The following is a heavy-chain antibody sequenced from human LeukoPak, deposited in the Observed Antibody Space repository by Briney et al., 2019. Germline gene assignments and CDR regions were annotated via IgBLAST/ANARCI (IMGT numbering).Heavy chain of an antibody. J-gene: IGHJ4*02. D-gene: IGHD3-22*01. Sequence: PSETLSLTCAVYGASFNGYCWSWIRQPPGKGLEWIGEIDHSGDTNYNPSLMSRVTISVDKSTNQFSLKLTSVTAADTAVYYCATYYYDSSGYYGYLNYWGQGTLVTVSS. V-gene: IGHV4-34*01. CDR2: IDHSGDT. CDR1: GASFNGYC. CDR3: ATYYYDSSGYYGYLNY.